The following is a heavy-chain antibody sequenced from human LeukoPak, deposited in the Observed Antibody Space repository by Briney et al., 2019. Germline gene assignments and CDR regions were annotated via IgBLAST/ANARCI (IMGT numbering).Heavy chain of an antibody. J-gene: IGHJ4*02. CDR3: ARDRGSNNYFDH. V-gene: IGHV3-53*01. D-gene: IGHD2-2*01. CDR1: GFTVSSNS. Sequence: PGGSLRLSCTVSGFTVSSNSMSWVRQAPGKGLEWVSFIYSDNKHYSDSVKGRFTISRDNANSSLFLQMNSLRAEDTALYYCARDRGSNNYFDHWGQGTLVTVSS. CDR2: IYSDNK.